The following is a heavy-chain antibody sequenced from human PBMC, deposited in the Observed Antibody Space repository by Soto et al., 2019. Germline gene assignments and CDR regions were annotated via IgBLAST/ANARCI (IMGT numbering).Heavy chain of an antibody. Sequence: QITLKESGPTLVKPTQTLTLTCTFSGFSLSTSGVGVGWIRQPPGKALEWHALIYWDDDKRYSPSLKSRLTITKDTSKNQVVLTMTNMDPVDTATYYCAHRYGYYDSSGYDGALGYWGQGTLVTVSS. CDR3: AHRYGYYDSSGYDGALGY. CDR2: IYWDDDK. J-gene: IGHJ4*02. CDR1: GFSLSTSGVG. D-gene: IGHD3-22*01. V-gene: IGHV2-5*02.